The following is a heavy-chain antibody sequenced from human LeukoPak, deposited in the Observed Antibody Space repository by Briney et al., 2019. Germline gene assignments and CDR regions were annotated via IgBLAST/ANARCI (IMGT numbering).Heavy chain of an antibody. V-gene: IGHV1-8*01. D-gene: IGHD3-22*01. CDR2: MNPNSGNT. CDR1: GYTFTSYD. CDR3: ARREGSSGYYYRYYYYGMDV. J-gene: IGHJ6*02. Sequence: ASVKVSCKASGYTFTSYDINWVRQATGQGLEWMGWMNPNSGNTGYAQKFQGRVTMTRNTSISTAYMELSSLRSEDTAVYYCARREGSSGYYYRYYYYGMDVWGQGTTVTVSS.